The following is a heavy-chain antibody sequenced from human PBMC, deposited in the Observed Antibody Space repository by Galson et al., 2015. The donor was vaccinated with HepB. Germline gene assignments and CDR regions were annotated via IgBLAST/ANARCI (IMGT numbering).Heavy chain of an antibody. CDR1: GYSFTSYW. CDR3: ARHSSGGYQLLPNPYYYYYGMDV. J-gene: IGHJ6*02. CDR2: IYPGDSDT. V-gene: IGHV5-51*01. Sequence: QSGAEVKKPGESLKISCKGSGYSFTSYWIGWVRQMPGKGLEWMGIIYPGDSDTRYSPSFQGQVTISADKSISTAYLQWSSLKASDTAMYYCARHSSGGYQLLPNPYYYYYGMDVWGQGTTVTVSS. D-gene: IGHD2-2*01.